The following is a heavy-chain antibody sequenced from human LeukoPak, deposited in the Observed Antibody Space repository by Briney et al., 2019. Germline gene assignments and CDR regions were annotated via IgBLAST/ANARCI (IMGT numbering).Heavy chain of an antibody. J-gene: IGHJ4*02. CDR3: SSRLYCSNTRCRNFPFAY. Sequence: ASVKVSCKASGYSFPSYYMHWVRQAPGQGLEWMGIINPSGGSTSYAQKFQGRVTMTRDTSTSTAYMELSSLRSEDTAIYYCSSRLYCSNTRCRNFPFAYWGQGTLVTVSS. CDR2: INPSGGST. D-gene: IGHD2-2*01. CDR1: GYSFPSYY. V-gene: IGHV1-46*01.